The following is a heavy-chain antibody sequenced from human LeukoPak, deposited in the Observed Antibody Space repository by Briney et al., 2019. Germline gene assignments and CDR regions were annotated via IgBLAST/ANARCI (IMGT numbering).Heavy chain of an antibody. J-gene: IGHJ4*02. Sequence: PSETLSLTCTVPGGPINVYYWSWIRQPPGKGLEWIGRIYTSGSTNYNPSLKSRVTMSVDTSKNQFSLKLSSVTAADTAVYYCAGQNIPTPHDYWGQGTQVTVSS. CDR3: AGQNIPTPHDY. V-gene: IGHV4-4*07. CDR1: GGPINVYY. CDR2: IYTSGST. D-gene: IGHD2-2*02.